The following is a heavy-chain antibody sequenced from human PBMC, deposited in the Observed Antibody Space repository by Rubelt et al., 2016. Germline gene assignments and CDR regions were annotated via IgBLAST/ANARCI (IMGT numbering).Heavy chain of an antibody. J-gene: IGHJ4*02. CDR3: AKVNAPPYGDYDFGY. V-gene: IGHV3-53*04. CDR1: GFTVSSNY. Sequence: EVQLVESGGGLVQPGGSLRLSCAVSGFTVSSNYMSWVRQAPVKGLEWVSVIYSDGSTYYADSVKGRFTISRHNSKNTLYLQMNSLRGEDTDVYYCAKVNAPPYGDYDFGYWGQGTLVTVSS. D-gene: IGHD4-17*01. CDR2: IYSDGST.